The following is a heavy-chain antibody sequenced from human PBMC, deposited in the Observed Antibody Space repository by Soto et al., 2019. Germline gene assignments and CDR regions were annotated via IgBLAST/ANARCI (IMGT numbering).Heavy chain of an antibody. Sequence: GGSLRLSCAASGFTFSSYGMHWVRQAPGKGLEWVAVISYDGGTTDYAAPVKGRFTISRDDSKNTLYLQMNSLKTEDTAVYYCTIAYYYYYYMDVWGKGTTVTVSS. V-gene: IGHV3-15*01. CDR3: TIAYYYYYYMDV. CDR2: ISYDGGTT. CDR1: GFTFSSYG. J-gene: IGHJ6*03.